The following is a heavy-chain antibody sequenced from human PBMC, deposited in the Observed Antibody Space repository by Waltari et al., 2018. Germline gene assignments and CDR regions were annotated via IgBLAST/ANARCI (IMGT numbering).Heavy chain of an antibody. J-gene: IGHJ3*01. CDR2: IRTSGVT. Sequence: QVQLQESGPGLVKPSETLSLTCTVSGVSISSHFWPWIRQPAGKGLEWVGRIRTSGVTDYSPSLKSRVTMSVDTSKNQFSLRLSSVTAADTAVYYCARNQNGAFDVWGQGTRVTVSS. D-gene: IGHD2-2*01. CDR1: GVSISSHF. CDR3: ARNQNGAFDV. V-gene: IGHV4-4*07.